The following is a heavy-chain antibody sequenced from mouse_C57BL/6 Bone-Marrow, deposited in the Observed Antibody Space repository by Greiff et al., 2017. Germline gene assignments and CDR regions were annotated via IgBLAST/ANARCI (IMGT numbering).Heavy chain of an antibody. D-gene: IGHD1-1*01. CDR3: EKKAKYYGSDGYYSMDY. J-gene: IGHJ4*01. CDR2: IHPNSGST. V-gene: IGHV1-64*01. Sequence: VQLQQSGAELVKPGASVKLSCKASGYTFTSYWMHWVKQRPGQGLEWIGMIHPNSGSTNYNEKFKSKATLTVDKSSSTAYMQLSSLTSEDSAVYYYEKKAKYYGSDGYYSMDYWGQGTSVTVSS. CDR1: GYTFTSYW.